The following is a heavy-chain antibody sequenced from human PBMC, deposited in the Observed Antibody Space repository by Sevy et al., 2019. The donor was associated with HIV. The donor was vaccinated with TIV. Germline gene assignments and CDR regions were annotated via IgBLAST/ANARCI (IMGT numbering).Heavy chain of an antibody. CDR3: AREGSNWGFDS. D-gene: IGHD1-1*01. V-gene: IGHV3-30*04. CDR2: ISYDGSNK. CDR1: GFTFSSYA. J-gene: IGHJ4*02. Sequence: GGSLRLSCAASGFTFSSYAMHWVRQALGKGLEWVTIISYDGSNKYYADSVKGRFTISRENYKDTLYLQVNSLRPEDTAVYYCAREGSNWGFDSWGQGTLVTVSS.